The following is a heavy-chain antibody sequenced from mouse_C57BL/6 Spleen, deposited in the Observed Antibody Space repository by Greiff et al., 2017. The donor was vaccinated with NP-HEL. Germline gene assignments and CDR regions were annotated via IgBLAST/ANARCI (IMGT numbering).Heavy chain of an antibody. D-gene: IGHD1-1*01. J-gene: IGHJ3*01. V-gene: IGHV1-15*01. Sequence: QVQLKQSGAELVRPGASVTLSCKASGYTFTDYEMHWVKQTPVHGLEWIGAIDPETGGTAYNQKFKGKAILTADKSSSTAYMELRSLTSEDSAVYYCTRKDYYGSSPWFAYWGQGTLVTVSA. CDR1: GYTFTDYE. CDR3: TRKDYYGSSPWFAY. CDR2: IDPETGGT.